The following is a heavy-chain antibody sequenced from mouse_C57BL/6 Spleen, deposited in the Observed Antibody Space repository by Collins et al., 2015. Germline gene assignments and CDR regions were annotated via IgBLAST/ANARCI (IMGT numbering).Heavy chain of an antibody. CDR2: ISYDGNN. Sequence: DVQLQESGPGLAKPSQSLSLTCSVTDYSITSDYYWNWIRQFPGNKLEWMGYISYDGNNNYNPSLKNRISITRDTSKNQFFLKLNSVITEDTATYYCARGMITTAMDYWGQGTSVTVSS. J-gene: IGHJ4*01. CDR1: DYSITSDYY. V-gene: IGHV3-6*02. CDR3: ARGMITTAMDY. D-gene: IGHD2-4*01.